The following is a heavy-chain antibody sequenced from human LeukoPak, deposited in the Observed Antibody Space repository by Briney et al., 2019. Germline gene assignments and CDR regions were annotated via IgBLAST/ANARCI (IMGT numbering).Heavy chain of an antibody. CDR3: ARAPYDSSGSLDY. CDR1: GGSISSYY. J-gene: IGHJ4*02. Sequence: PSETLSLTCTVSGGSISSYYWSWIRQPPGKGLEWSGYVYYSGSTNDNPSLKSRVTISVDTSKKQFSLKLSSVPAADTAVFYCARAPYDSSGSLDYWGQGTLVTVSS. CDR2: VYYSGST. D-gene: IGHD3-22*01. V-gene: IGHV4-59*01.